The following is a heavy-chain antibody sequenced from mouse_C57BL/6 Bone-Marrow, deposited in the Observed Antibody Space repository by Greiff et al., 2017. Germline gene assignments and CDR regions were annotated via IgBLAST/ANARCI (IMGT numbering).Heavy chain of an antibody. D-gene: IGHD1-1*01. CDR2: ISYDGSN. Sequence: EVQLQESGPGLVKPSQSLSLTCSVTGYSITSGYYWNWIRQFPGNKLEWMGYISYDGSNNYNPSLKNRISITRYTSKNQFFLKLNSVTTEDTATYYCARDGITTVVADWYFDVWGTGTTVTVSS. CDR3: ARDGITTVVADWYFDV. CDR1: GYSITSGYY. V-gene: IGHV3-6*01. J-gene: IGHJ1*03.